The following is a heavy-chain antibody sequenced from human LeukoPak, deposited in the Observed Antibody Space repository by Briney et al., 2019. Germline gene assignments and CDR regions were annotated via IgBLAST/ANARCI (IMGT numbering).Heavy chain of an antibody. CDR3: ARTVSGDYYGMDV. Sequence: RSDTLSLTRTVAGGAINNSYWRWARHPPGKGQEWIGYTSYSGSTNYNPSLKSRVTMSVDTSTDQFSLRLISVTAADTAVYYCARTVSGDYYGMDVWGQGTTVTVSS. CDR2: TSYSGST. V-gene: IGHV4-59*08. J-gene: IGHJ6*02. CDR1: GGAINNSY. D-gene: IGHD1-26*01.